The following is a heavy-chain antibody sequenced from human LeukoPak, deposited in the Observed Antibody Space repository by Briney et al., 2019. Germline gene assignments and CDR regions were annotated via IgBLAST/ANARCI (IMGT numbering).Heavy chain of an antibody. D-gene: IGHD4-11*01. CDR1: GFTFSSNW. CDR3: ARVGEGLQSYSFYI. Sequence: GGSLRLSCVASGFTFSSNWMHWVRHAPGKGLVWVSRIDSDGSSTGYSDSVKGRFTISRDNAKNTLYLQMNSLRAEDTAVYYCARVGEGLQSYSFYIWGQGTMVTVTS. J-gene: IGHJ3*02. CDR2: IDSDGSST. V-gene: IGHV3-74*01.